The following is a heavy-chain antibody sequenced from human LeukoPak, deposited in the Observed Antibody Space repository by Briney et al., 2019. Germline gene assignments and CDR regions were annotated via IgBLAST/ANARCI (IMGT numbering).Heavy chain of an antibody. Sequence: GGSLRLSCAASGFTFSSYGMHGVRQAPGKGLEWVAVIWYDGSNKYYADSVKGRFTISRDNSKNTLYLQMNSLRAEDTAVYYCAKGGSIAARGGWYYYYYMDVWGKGTTVTVSS. J-gene: IGHJ6*03. V-gene: IGHV3-33*06. CDR3: AKGGSIAARGGWYYYYYMDV. CDR2: IWYDGSNK. D-gene: IGHD6-6*01. CDR1: GFTFSSYG.